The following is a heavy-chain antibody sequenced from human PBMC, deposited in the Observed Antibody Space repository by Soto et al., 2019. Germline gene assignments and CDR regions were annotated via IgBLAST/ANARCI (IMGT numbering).Heavy chain of an antibody. CDR1: GFTVSSNY. J-gene: IGHJ5*02. V-gene: IGHV3-53*04. D-gene: IGHD4-17*01. CDR2: IYSGGST. Sequence: EVQLVESGGGLVQPGGSLRLSCAASGFTVSSNYMSWVRQAPGKGLEWVSVIYSGGSTYYADSVKGRFTISRHNSKNTLYLQMNSLRAEDTAVYYCARGRVLKATVPTWYWFDPWGQGTLVTVSS. CDR3: ARGRVLKATVPTWYWFDP.